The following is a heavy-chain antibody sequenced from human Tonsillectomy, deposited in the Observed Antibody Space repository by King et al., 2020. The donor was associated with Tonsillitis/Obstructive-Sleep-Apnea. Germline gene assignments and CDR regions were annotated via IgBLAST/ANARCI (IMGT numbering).Heavy chain of an antibody. Sequence: LVQSGAEVKKPGSSVKVSCKASGGTFSSYAISWVRQAPGQGLEWMGGIIPIFGTANYAQKFQGRVTITADESTSTAYMELSSLRSEDTAVYYCATPLGGSGDDWYFDLWGRGTLVTVSS. D-gene: IGHD3-16*01. V-gene: IGHV1-69*01. CDR2: IIPIFGTA. CDR1: GGTFSSYA. CDR3: ATPLGGSGDDWYFDL. J-gene: IGHJ2*01.